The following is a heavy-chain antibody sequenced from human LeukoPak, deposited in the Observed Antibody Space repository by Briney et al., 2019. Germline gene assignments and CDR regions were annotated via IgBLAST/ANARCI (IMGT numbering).Heavy chain of an antibody. Sequence: GGSLRLSCAASGFSFSTSPMSRVRQAPGKGLEWVSGISGSGGDTYFADSVEGRFTISRDNSKNTVFLQMDSLRAEDTAVYYCAKTTAGYSSGRYPGWPIDYWGQGTLVTVSS. J-gene: IGHJ4*02. CDR3: AKTTAGYSSGRYPGWPIDY. CDR2: ISGSGGDT. V-gene: IGHV3-23*01. D-gene: IGHD6-19*01. CDR1: GFSFSTSP.